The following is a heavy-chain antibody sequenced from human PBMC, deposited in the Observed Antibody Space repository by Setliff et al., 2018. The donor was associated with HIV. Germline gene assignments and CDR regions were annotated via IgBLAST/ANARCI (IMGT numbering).Heavy chain of an antibody. CDR3: AKDHATSSWFTALLDY. Sequence: GGSLRLSCEASGFTFSSFAINWVRQAPGKGLEWVSSISGSGGNTYYADSVKGRFTISRDNSKNALYLQMNSLRAEDTAVYYCAKDHATSSWFTALLDYWGQGALVTVSS. CDR2: ISGSGGNT. J-gene: IGHJ4*02. CDR1: GFTFSSFA. D-gene: IGHD6-13*01. V-gene: IGHV3-23*01.